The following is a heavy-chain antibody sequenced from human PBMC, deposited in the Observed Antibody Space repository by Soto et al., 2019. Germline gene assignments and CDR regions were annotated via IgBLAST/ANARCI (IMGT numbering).Heavy chain of an antibody. D-gene: IGHD3-22*01. CDR1: GFTFSSYA. J-gene: IGHJ4*02. V-gene: IGHV3-23*01. CDR3: AALIVVVMYPDY. CDR2: ISGSGGRT. Sequence: EVQLLESGGGLVQPGGSLRLSCAASGFTFSSYAMSWVHQAPGKGLEWVSAISGSGGRTYYADSVKGRFTISRDNSKNTLYLQMNSLRAEDTAVYYCAALIVVVMYPDYWGQGTLVTVSS.